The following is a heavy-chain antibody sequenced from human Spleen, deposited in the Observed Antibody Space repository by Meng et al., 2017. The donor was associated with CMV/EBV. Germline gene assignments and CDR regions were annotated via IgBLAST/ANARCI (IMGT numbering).Heavy chain of an antibody. CDR1: GFTFSSYA. CDR2: ISYDGSNK. CDR3: ARDLLKRLVVYAILGY. D-gene: IGHD2-8*02. J-gene: IGHJ4*02. Sequence: GESLKISCAASGFTFSSYAMHWVRQAPGKGLEWVAVISYDGSNKYYADSVKGRFTISRDNSKNTLYPQMNSLRAEDTAVYYCARDLLKRLVVYAILGYWGQGTLVTVSS. V-gene: IGHV3-30-3*01.